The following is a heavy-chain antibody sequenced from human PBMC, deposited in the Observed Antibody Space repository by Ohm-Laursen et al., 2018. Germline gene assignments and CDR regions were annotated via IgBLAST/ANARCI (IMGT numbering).Heavy chain of an antibody. D-gene: IGHD3-22*01. J-gene: IGHJ4*02. CDR3: ARAWYYDSSGKAFDY. CDR1: GGSFSGYY. V-gene: IGHV4-34*01. CDR2: INHSGST. Sequence: TLSLTCAVYGGSFSGYYWSWIRQPPGKGLEWIGEINHSGSTNYNPSLKSRVTISVDTSKNQFSLKLSSVTAADTAVYYCARAWYYDSSGKAFDYWGQGTLVTVSS.